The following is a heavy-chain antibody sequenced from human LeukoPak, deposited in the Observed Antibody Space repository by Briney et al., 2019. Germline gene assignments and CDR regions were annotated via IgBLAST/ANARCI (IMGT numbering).Heavy chain of an antibody. J-gene: IGHJ3*02. Sequence: SETLSLTCTVSGGSISSYYWSWIRPPAGKGLEWIGRIYTSGSTNYNPSLKSRVTMSVDTSKNQFSLKLSSVTAADTAVYYCARDLFPVYYYDSSGLAFDIWGQGTMVTVSS. D-gene: IGHD3-22*01. V-gene: IGHV4-4*07. CDR3: ARDLFPVYYYDSSGLAFDI. CDR2: IYTSGST. CDR1: GGSISSYY.